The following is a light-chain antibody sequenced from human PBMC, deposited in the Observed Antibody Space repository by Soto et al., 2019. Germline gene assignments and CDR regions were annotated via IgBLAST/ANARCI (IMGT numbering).Light chain of an antibody. J-gene: IGKJ1*01. CDR1: QRVSSNF. CDR3: HQYENWPQT. V-gene: IGKV3-20*01. Sequence: EIVLTQSPGTLSLSPGERATLSCRASQRVSSNFLAWYQQKPGHIPRLLIYGASNRATGIPDRFSGSGSGTDFTLTISRLEPEDFAVYYCHQYENWPQTFGQGTKVEI. CDR2: GAS.